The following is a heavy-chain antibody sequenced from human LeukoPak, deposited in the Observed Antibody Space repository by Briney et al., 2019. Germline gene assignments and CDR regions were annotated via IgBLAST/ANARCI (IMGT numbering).Heavy chain of an antibody. CDR3: ARVTQTDYDFDY. V-gene: IGHV1-18*01. J-gene: IGHJ4*02. CDR1: GYTFTSYG. Sequence: GASVKVSCKASGYTFTSYGISWVRQAPGQGLEWMGWISAYNGDTDYAQKLQGRVTMTTDTSTSTAYMELRSLRSDDTAVYYCARVTQTDYDFDYWGQGTLVTVSS. D-gene: IGHD4-17*01. CDR2: ISAYNGDT.